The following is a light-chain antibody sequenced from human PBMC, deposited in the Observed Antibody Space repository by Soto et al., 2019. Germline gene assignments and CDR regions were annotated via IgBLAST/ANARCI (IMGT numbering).Light chain of an antibody. Sequence: QPVLTQPASVSGSPGQSFTISCTGTSSDVGGYNYVSWYQQHPGKAPKLMIYDVSNRPSGVSNRFSGSKSGNTASLTISGLQAEDEADYYCSSYTSSSTLVFGTGTKVTVL. J-gene: IGLJ1*01. CDR1: SSDVGGYNY. CDR3: SSYTSSSTLV. V-gene: IGLV2-14*01. CDR2: DVS.